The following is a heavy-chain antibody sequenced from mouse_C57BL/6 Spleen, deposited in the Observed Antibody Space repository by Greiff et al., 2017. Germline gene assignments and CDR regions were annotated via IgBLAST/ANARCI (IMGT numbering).Heavy chain of an antibody. J-gene: IGHJ2*01. CDR3: ATTTAQATGYYFDY. Sequence: QVQLKESGPGLVAPSQSLSITCTVSGFSLTSSAISWVRQPPGKGLAWLGVIWTGGGTNYNSALKSRLSISKDNSKSQVVLKMNSLQTDDTARYYCATTTAQATGYYFDYWGQGTTLTVSS. CDR1: GFSLTSSA. V-gene: IGHV2-9-1*01. D-gene: IGHD3-2*02. CDR2: IWTGGGT.